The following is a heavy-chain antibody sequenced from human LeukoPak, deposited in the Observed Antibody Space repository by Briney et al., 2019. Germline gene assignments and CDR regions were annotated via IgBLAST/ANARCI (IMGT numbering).Heavy chain of an antibody. CDR3: AKDGYSGYEVAYFDY. J-gene: IGHJ4*02. V-gene: IGHV3-23*01. D-gene: IGHD5-12*01. CDR1: GFTFSSYA. CDR2: ISGSGGST. Sequence: GGSLRLSCAASGFTFSSYAMSWARQAPGKGLEWVSAISGSGGSTYYADSVKGRFTISRDNSKNTLYLQMNSLRAEDTAVYYCAKDGYSGYEVAYFDYWGQGALVTVSS.